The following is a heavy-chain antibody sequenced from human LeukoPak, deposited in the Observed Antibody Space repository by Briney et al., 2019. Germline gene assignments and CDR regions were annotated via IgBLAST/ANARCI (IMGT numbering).Heavy chain of an antibody. CDR3: ARDPSAFDI. Sequence: GGSLRLSCAASGFTFSDYWMSWVRQAPGKGLEWVANIKQAGTEKYDVDSVKGRCTISRDNAKNSLHLQMNSLRAEDTAVYYCARDPSAFDIWGQGTMVSVSS. CDR1: GFTFSDYW. J-gene: IGHJ3*02. CDR2: IKQAGTEK. V-gene: IGHV3-7*05.